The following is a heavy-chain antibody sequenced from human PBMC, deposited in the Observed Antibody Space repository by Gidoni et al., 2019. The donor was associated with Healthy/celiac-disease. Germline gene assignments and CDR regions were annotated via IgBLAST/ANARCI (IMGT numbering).Heavy chain of an antibody. J-gene: IGHJ2*01. V-gene: IGHV3-23*04. CDR3: AKYPTWGWDYYESSGPWYFDL. Sequence: EVQLVESGGGLVQPGGSLRLSCAASGFTFSSYAMSWVRQAPGKGLEWVSAISGSGGSTYYADSVKGRFTISRDNSKNTLYLQMNSLRAEDTAVYYCAKYPTWGWDYYESSGPWYFDLWGRGTLVTVSS. CDR1: GFTFSSYA. CDR2: ISGSGGST. D-gene: IGHD3-22*01.